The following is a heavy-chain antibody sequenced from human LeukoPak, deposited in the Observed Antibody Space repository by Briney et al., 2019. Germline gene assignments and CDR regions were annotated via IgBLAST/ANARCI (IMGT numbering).Heavy chain of an antibody. CDR2: ISSGSTTK. CDR1: GFSFSNYD. D-gene: IGHD3-22*01. CDR3: TTVRYDRSSSLDY. Sequence: GGSLRLSCSASGFSFSNYDMNWVRQAPGKGLEWVSYISSGSTTKQYADSVKGRFSIPRDNAENSLYLEMNSLKTEDTAVYYCTTVRYDRSSSLDYWGQGTLVTVSS. V-gene: IGHV3-48*01. J-gene: IGHJ4*02.